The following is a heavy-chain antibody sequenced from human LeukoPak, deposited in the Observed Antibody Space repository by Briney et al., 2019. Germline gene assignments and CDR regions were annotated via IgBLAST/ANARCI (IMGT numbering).Heavy chain of an antibody. Sequence: ASVKVFCKASGYTFTSYYMHWVRQAPGQGLEWMGIINPSGGSTSYAQKFQGRVTMTRDTSTSTVYMELSSLRSEDTAVYYCARDRKARVEMATQLDYWGQGTLVTVSS. CDR3: ARDRKARVEMATQLDY. CDR2: INPSGGST. J-gene: IGHJ4*02. V-gene: IGHV1-46*01. CDR1: GYTFTSYY. D-gene: IGHD5-24*01.